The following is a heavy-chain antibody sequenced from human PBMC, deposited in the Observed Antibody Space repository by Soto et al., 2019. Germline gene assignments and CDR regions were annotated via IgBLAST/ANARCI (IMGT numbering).Heavy chain of an antibody. CDR2: IFHSGST. Sequence: PSETLSLTCTVSGYSIRGGDYCGWIRQPPGKGLEWIGGIFHSGSTYYNPSLKSRVTISVDTSKNQFSLKLSSVTAADTAVYYCARVSGLWFQYYYYGMDVWGKGTTVTV. CDR1: GYSIRGGDY. V-gene: IGHV4-38-2*02. J-gene: IGHJ6*04. D-gene: IGHD2-21*01. CDR3: ARVSGLWFQYYYYGMDV.